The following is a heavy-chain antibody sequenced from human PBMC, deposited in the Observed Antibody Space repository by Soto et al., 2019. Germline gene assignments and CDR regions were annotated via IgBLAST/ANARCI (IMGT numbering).Heavy chain of an antibody. V-gene: IGHV4-4*02. CDR3: PTHPKYNWHDAGWFDT. CDR1: WESISSNKW. D-gene: IGHD1-20*01. CDR2: IYHSGAT. J-gene: IGHJ5*01. Sequence: PSETLSLTWPVSWESISSNKWSSWIRQPPGKGLEWIGEIYHSGATNYNPSLKSRVTISADKSKKQFTLKLTSVTAADTALYFCPTHPKYNWHDAGWFDTWGQGTLVNVSS.